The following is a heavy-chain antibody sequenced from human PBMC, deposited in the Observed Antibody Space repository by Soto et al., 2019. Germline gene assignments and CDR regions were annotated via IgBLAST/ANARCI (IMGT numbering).Heavy chain of an antibody. V-gene: IGHV1-18*01. CDR3: ARDRPPGSLYGMDA. CDR2: ISTDSGYT. CDR1: GYIFTTYG. Sequence: QIQLVQSGGEVERPGASVTVSCEASGYIFTTYGLSWVRQTLAHGLEWMGWISTDSGYTQYSQFLQGRVTMTRDTSTNTGYMELRDLTSDDTGIYYCARDRPPGSLYGMDAWGQGTAVTVSS. J-gene: IGHJ6*02.